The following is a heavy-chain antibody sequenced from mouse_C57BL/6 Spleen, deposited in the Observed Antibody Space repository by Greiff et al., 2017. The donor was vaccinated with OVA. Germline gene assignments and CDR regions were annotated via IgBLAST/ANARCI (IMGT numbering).Heavy chain of an antibody. CDR1: GYTFTSYG. Sequence: QVQLKQSGAELARPGASVKLSCKASGYTFTSYGISWVKQRTGQGLEWIGEIYPRSGNTYYNEKFKGKATLTADKSSSTAYMELRSLTSEDSAVYFCAVYDYDAYAMDYWGQGTSVTVSS. J-gene: IGHJ4*01. CDR2: IYPRSGNT. V-gene: IGHV1-81*01. CDR3: AVYDYDAYAMDY. D-gene: IGHD2-4*01.